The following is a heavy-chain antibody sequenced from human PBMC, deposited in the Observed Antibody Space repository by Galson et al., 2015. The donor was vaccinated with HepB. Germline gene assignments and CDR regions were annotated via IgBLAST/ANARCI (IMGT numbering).Heavy chain of an antibody. CDR1: GFTFRNYD. J-gene: IGHJ3*02. D-gene: IGHD3-10*01. V-gene: IGHV3-30*03. Sequence: SLRLSCAASGFTFRNYDMHWVRQAPGKGLEWVAVISFDGNNQYYVDSVKGRFTISRDISKNTLYLQMNSLRAGDTAVYYCAILVRLLDAFDIWGQGTMVTVSS. CDR3: AILVRLLDAFDI. CDR2: ISFDGNNQ.